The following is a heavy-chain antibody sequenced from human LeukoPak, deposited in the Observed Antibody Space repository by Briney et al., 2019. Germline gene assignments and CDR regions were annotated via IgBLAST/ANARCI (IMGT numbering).Heavy chain of an antibody. D-gene: IGHD3-10*01. V-gene: IGHV3-74*01. CDR3: ARDNRRYYGSGSLSY. CDR1: GFTFSSYW. J-gene: IGHJ4*02. Sequence: GGSLRLSCAASGFTFSSYWMHWVRQAPGKGLVWVSRINSDGSSTSYADSVKGRFTISRDNAKNTLYLQMNSLRAEDTAVYYCARDNRRYYGSGSLSYWGQGTLVTVSS. CDR2: INSDGSST.